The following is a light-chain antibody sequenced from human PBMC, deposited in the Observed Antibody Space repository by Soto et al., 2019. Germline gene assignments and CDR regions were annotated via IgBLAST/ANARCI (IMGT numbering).Light chain of an antibody. CDR2: DAY. J-gene: IGKJ5*01. Sequence: DILLTQSATLLSLSPGARANLFCKASSIVTTSVAWYQKSTGQAHRLLIYDAYNRATGITPRFSGSGSGTEFTLTNSSLEPEDSTGYYCQQRNMWAITFGQGTR. CDR3: QQRNMWAIT. V-gene: IGKV3-11*01. CDR1: SIVTTS.